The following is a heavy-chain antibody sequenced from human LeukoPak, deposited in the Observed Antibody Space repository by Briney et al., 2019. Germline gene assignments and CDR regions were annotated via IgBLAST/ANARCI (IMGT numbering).Heavy chain of an antibody. CDR1: GFTFTSYT. CDR2: ISSSSSYI. D-gene: IGHD6-6*01. Sequence: GGSLRLSCAASGFTFTSYTMYWVRQAPGKGLEWVSSISSSSSYIYYADSVKGRFTISRDNSKNTLYLQMNSLRAEDTAVYYCAKGKRSSSSLSFDYWGQGTLVTVSS. CDR3: AKGKRSSSSLSFDY. J-gene: IGHJ4*02. V-gene: IGHV3-21*04.